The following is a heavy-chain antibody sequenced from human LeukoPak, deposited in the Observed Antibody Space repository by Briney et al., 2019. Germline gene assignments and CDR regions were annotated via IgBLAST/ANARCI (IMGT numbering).Heavy chain of an antibody. J-gene: IGHJ3*02. D-gene: IGHD3/OR15-3a*01. V-gene: IGHV4-39*01. CDR3: ARPLGTGGAFDI. CDR1: GGSISSSSYH. Sequence: PSETLSLTCTVSGGSISSSSYHWGWIRQPPGRGLEWIGSIYYSGSTYYNPSLKSRVTISVDTSKNQFSLKLSSVTAADTAVYYCARPLGTGGAFDIWGQGTMVTVSS. CDR2: IYYSGST.